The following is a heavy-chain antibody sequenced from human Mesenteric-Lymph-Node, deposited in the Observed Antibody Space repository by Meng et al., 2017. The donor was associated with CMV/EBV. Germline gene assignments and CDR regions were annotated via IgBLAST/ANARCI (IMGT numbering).Heavy chain of an antibody. CDR2: ISYDGSNK. CDR1: GFTFSSYW. D-gene: IGHD2-2*01. J-gene: IGHJ6*02. Sequence: GESLKISCAASGFTFSSYWMHWVRQAPGKGLEWVAVISYDGSNKYYADSVKGRFTISRDNSKNTLYLQMNSLRAEDTAVYYCAREVNIVVVPAAGYGMDVWGQGTTVTVSS. CDR3: AREVNIVVVPAAGYGMDV. V-gene: IGHV3-30-3*01.